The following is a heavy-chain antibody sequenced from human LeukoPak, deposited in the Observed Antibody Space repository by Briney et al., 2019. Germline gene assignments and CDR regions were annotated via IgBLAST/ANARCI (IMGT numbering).Heavy chain of an antibody. J-gene: IGHJ4*02. Sequence: GGSLRLSCAASGFTFSSYAMHWVRQAPGKGLEWVAVISYDGSNKYYADSVKGRFTISRDNSKNTLYLQMNSLSAEDTAVYYCARYCSSTSCRHIDYWGQGTLVTVSS. D-gene: IGHD2-2*01. V-gene: IGHV3-30-3*01. CDR2: ISYDGSNK. CDR1: GFTFSSYA. CDR3: ARYCSSTSCRHIDY.